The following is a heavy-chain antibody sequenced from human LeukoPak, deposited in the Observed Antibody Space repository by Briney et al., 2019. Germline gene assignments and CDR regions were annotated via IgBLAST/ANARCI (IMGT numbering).Heavy chain of an antibody. Sequence: ASVKVSCKASGYTFTSYYMHWVRQAPGQGLEWMGWINPNSGGTNYAQKFQGRVTMTRDTSISTAYMELSRLRSDDTAVYYCARGQYSSSWYGPLWFDPWGQGTLVTVSS. CDR1: GYTFTSYY. CDR2: INPNSGGT. D-gene: IGHD6-13*01. V-gene: IGHV1-2*02. CDR3: ARGQYSSSWYGPLWFDP. J-gene: IGHJ5*02.